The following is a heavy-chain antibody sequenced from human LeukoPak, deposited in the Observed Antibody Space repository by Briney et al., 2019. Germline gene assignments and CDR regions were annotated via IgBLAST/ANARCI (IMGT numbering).Heavy chain of an antibody. D-gene: IGHD6-13*01. CDR2: IKPDGSED. V-gene: IGHV3-7*05. CDR1: GCTFSSYG. J-gene: IGHJ4*02. Sequence: TGGSLRLSCEASGCTFSSYGMHWARQAPGKGLEWVATIKPDGSEDYYVDSVKGRFTISRDNAKNSLYLQTNSLRAEDTAVYYCAKPSRSSSNEYWGQGTLVTVSS. CDR3: AKPSRSSSNEY.